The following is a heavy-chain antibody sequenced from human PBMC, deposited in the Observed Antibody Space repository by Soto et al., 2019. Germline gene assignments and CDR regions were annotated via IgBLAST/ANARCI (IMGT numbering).Heavy chain of an antibody. Sequence: GGSLRLSCAGSGFTFSGYGIHWVRQAPDKGLEWVALISYDGGNEKYTESVKDRFTISRDDSHNVAYLQMSSLRTEDTAMYYCAKDRYSGTYPTDFDYWGQGSLVTVSS. CDR3: AKDRYSGTYPTDFDY. CDR2: ISYDGGNE. D-gene: IGHD1-26*01. J-gene: IGHJ4*02. V-gene: IGHV3-30*18. CDR1: GFTFSGYG.